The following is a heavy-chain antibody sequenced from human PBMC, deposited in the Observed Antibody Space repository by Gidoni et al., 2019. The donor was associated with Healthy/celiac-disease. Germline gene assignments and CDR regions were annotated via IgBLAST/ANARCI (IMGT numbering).Heavy chain of an antibody. CDR1: GFNFSSYD. Sequence: EVQLVESGGGLVQPGGSLRLSCAASGFNFSSYDMHWVRQATGKGLEWVSAIGTAGDTYYPGSVKGRFTISRENAKNSLYLQMNSLRAGDTAVYYCARDKSRVNYYYYGMDVWGQGTTVTVSS. CDR3: ARDKSRVNYYYYGMDV. V-gene: IGHV3-13*01. J-gene: IGHJ6*02. D-gene: IGHD3-3*01. CDR2: IGTAGDT.